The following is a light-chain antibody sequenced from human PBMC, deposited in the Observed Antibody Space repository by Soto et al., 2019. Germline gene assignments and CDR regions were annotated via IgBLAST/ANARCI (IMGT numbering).Light chain of an antibody. Sequence: EIVLTQSPGTLSLSPVERATLSCRASQNVDSNYLAWYQQKPGQAPRIIIFAASGRATGIPDRFSGSGSGTDFTLTISRLEPEDFAVYYCQQYGSLSWTFGQGTKVDIK. J-gene: IGKJ1*01. CDR2: AAS. CDR3: QQYGSLSWT. V-gene: IGKV3-20*01. CDR1: QNVDSNY.